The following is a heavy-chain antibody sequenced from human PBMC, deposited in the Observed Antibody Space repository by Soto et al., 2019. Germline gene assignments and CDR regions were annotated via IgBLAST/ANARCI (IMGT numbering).Heavy chain of an antibody. Sequence: QVQLVQSGAEVKKPGSSVKVSCTASGGTFNFYTINWVRQAPGQRPEWVGRVNPIVGMSSSASKFQGRVTLTXDXTPSKAYMDLTGLKSEDTAVYYCATSYGSGSTHFDYWGQGTLVTVSS. D-gene: IGHD3-10*01. V-gene: IGHV1-69*02. CDR2: VNPIVGMS. CDR1: GGTFNFYT. CDR3: ATSYGSGSTHFDY. J-gene: IGHJ4*02.